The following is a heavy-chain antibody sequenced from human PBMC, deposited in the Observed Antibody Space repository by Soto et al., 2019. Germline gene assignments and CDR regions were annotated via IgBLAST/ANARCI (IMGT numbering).Heavy chain of an antibody. V-gene: IGHV4-59*01. CDR2: IYYSGST. J-gene: IGHJ5*02. Sequence: SETLSLTCTVSGGSISSYHWSWIRQPPGKGLEWIGYIYYSGSTNYNPSLKSRVTISVDTSKNQFSLKLSSVTAADTAVYYCARQNYDILTGYYNWFDPWGQGTLVTVSS. CDR3: ARQNYDILTGYYNWFDP. D-gene: IGHD3-9*01. CDR1: GGSISSYH.